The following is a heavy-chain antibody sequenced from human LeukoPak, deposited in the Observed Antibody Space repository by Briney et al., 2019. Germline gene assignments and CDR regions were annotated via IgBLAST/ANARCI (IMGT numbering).Heavy chain of an antibody. CDR3: ATTTIRLGY. Sequence: GSLRLSCAASGFTFSSYWMSWVRQAPGKGLEWIGSLYYSGSTYYNPSLKSRITMSIDTSKNQFSLKLTSVTAADTAVYYCATTTIRLGYWGQGTLVTVSS. V-gene: IGHV4-39*07. CDR1: GFTFSSYW. J-gene: IGHJ4*02. CDR2: LYYSGST. D-gene: IGHD1-26*01.